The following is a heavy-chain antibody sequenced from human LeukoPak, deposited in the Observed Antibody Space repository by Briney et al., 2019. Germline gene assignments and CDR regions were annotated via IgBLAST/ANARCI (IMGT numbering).Heavy chain of an antibody. CDR1: GGSISSSSYY. CDR2: IYYSGST. D-gene: IGHD3-9*01. V-gene: IGHV4-39*01. J-gene: IGHJ3*02. CDR3: ARQRRYFDWFPLGDAFDI. Sequence: SETLSLTCTVSGGSISSSSYYWGWIRQPPGKGLEWIGSIYYSGSTYYNPSLKSRVTISVDPSKNQFSLKLSSVTAADTAVYYCARQRRYFDWFPLGDAFDIWGQGTMVTVSS.